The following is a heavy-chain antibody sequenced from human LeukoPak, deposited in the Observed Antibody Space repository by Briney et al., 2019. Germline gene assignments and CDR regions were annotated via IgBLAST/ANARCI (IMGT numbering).Heavy chain of an antibody. CDR2: ISGSGGTT. D-gene: IGHD5-24*01. J-gene: IGHJ6*02. Sequence: GGSLRLSCAASGFNFGIYAMNWVRQAPGKGLEWVPSISGSGGTTYYADSVKGRFTVSRDNSKNSLYLQMNSLRAEDTAVYYCAKLLTITTSHYYGLDVWGQGTTVTVSS. CDR3: AKLLTITTSHYYGLDV. V-gene: IGHV3-23*01. CDR1: GFNFGIYA.